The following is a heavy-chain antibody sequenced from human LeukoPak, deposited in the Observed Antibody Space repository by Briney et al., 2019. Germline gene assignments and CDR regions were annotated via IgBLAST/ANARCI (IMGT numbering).Heavy chain of an antibody. J-gene: IGHJ6*03. CDR1: GGSISSYY. Sequence: SETLSLTCTVSGGSISSYYWSWIRQPAGKGLEWIGRIYISGSTNYNPSLKSRVTISVDTSKNQFSLKLSSVTAADSAVYYCARWPRERNRITVTNYYYYMDVWGRGTTVTVSS. D-gene: IGHD4-11*01. V-gene: IGHV4-4*07. CDR3: ARWPRERNRITVTNYYYYMDV. CDR2: IYISGST.